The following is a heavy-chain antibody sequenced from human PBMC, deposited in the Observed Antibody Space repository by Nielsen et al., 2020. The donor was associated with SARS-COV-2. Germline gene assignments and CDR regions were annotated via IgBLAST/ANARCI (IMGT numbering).Heavy chain of an antibody. J-gene: IGHJ6*03. CDR3: ARGDLVVVPSPILGLGPFFYYFYLDV. Sequence: SETLSLTCTVSGGSISGGSYYWGWIRQAPGKGLEWIANIYYTGSTYYNPSLKSRVTISVDRSKNQFSLKLISVTAADTAVYYCARGDLVVVPSPILGLGPFFYYFYLDVWGKGTTVIVSS. CDR1: GGSISGGSYY. CDR2: IYYTGST. V-gene: IGHV4-39*07. D-gene: IGHD2-2*01.